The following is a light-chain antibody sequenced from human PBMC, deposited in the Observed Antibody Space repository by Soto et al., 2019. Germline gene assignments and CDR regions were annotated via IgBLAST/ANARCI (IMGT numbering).Light chain of an antibody. CDR1: ETVATN. CDR3: QQYFEWPPMT. J-gene: IGKJ1*01. CDR2: GAS. V-gene: IGKV3-15*01. Sequence: VMTQSPATLSVSPGERATLSYWASETVATNLAWYQQKPGQAPRLLISGASTRAAGISDRFRGSGSGTEFTLTISSLRSEDSAIYYCQQYFEWPPMTFGQGTKVDTK.